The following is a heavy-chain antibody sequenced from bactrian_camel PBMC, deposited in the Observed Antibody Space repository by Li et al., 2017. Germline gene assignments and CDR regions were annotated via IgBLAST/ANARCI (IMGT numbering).Heavy chain of an antibody. CDR2: IGIDRST. V-gene: IGHV3S55*01. CDR1: GSTSCDHG. J-gene: IGHJ4*01. D-gene: IGHD2*01. Sequence: HVQLVESGGGSVQAGESLRLTCVASGSTSCDHGMSWWRQAPGKERELAASIGIDRSTMYADSVKGRFTISRDNAANTIYLQLSSLKEDDTAMYYCAKGLLSGLGTQVTVS.